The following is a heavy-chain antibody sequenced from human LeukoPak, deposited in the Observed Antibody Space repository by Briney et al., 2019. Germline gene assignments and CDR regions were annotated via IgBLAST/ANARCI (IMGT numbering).Heavy chain of an antibody. V-gene: IGHV3-48*03. CDR2: ISSSGSTI. D-gene: IGHD3-9*01. J-gene: IGHJ4*02. CDR3: VRGPRNYYDIWTGLSPD. CDR1: GFTFSSYE. Sequence: PGGSLRLSCAASGFTFSSYEMNWVRQAPGKGLEWVSYISSSGSTIYYADSVKGRFTISRDNAKNTVSLQMNSLRAEDTAVYYCVRGPRNYYDIWTGLSPDWGQGTLVTVSS.